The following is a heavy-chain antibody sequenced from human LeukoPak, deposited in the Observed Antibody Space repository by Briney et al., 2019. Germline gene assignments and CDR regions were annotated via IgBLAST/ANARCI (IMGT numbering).Heavy chain of an antibody. J-gene: IGHJ6*02. CDR3: ARDLIILLGAYYYGMDV. Sequence: SEPLSLTCTVSVGSLSTDYWSWLRQSPGKGLEGIGYVNDSGSTNYNPSLKSRVNISVDASKNQVSLKLSSVTAADTAVYYCARDLIILLGAYYYGMDVWGQGTTVTVSS. CDR2: VNDSGST. CDR1: VGSLSTDY. D-gene: IGHD2-8*02. V-gene: IGHV4-59*01.